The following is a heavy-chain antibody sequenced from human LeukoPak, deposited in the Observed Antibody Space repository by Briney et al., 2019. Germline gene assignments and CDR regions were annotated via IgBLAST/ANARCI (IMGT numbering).Heavy chain of an antibody. CDR3: ARRRVDGYNYYFDF. V-gene: IGHV1-2*02. CDR1: GYTFTDHY. CDR2: VNPNSGVT. J-gene: IGHJ4*02. D-gene: IGHD5-24*01. Sequence: ASVKVSCKASGYTFTDHYMHRVRQAPGHGLEWMGWVNPNSGVTDSAQTFQGRVTLTRDTSISTAYLEVSRLTSDDTAVYYCARRRVDGYNYYFDFWGQGTLVTVSS.